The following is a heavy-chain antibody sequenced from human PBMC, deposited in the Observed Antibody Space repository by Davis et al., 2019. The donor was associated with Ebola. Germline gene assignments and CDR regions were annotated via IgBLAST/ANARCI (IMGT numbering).Heavy chain of an antibody. CDR2: TSYDRRNK. Sequence: PGGSLRLSCAASGFIFSNYAIHWVRQAPGKGLEWVAVTSYDRRNKSYGESVQGRFTISRENSKNTVYLQMNSLRADDTAVYYCARSGFYDRGGYYYFDYWGQGTLVTVSS. V-gene: IGHV3-30*04. CDR1: GFIFSNYA. D-gene: IGHD3-22*01. CDR3: ARSGFYDRGGYYYFDY. J-gene: IGHJ4*02.